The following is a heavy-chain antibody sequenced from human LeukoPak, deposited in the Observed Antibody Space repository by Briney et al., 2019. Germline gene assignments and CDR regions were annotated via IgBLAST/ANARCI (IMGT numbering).Heavy chain of an antibody. CDR1: GHTFTATN. D-gene: IGHD3-16*02. CDR3: ASVRPRIGLIALYFHY. V-gene: IGHV1-69-2*01. Sequence: ASVKVSCKSSGHTFTATNMYWVRQAPGKGLEWMGRVDPEDGETKYAEKFQGRLTITAETSTDTLYMQVANLTSDGSAFHLCASVRPRIGLIALYFHYWGQGTLVTVSS. CDR2: VDPEDGET. J-gene: IGHJ4*02.